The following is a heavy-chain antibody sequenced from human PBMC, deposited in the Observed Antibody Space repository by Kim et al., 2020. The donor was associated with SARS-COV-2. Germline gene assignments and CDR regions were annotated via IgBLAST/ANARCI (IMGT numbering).Heavy chain of an antibody. CDR3: ARGSGDDYYFDY. Sequence: GGSLRLPCAASGFTVSSYYMSWVRQVPGKGLEWVSIIYSGGYTNYADSVKGRFTISRDNSKNTLYLQMNSLRAEDTALYYCARGSGDDYYFDYWGQGTLVTVSS. CDR1: GFTVSSYY. CDR2: IYSGGYT. V-gene: IGHV3-53*01. D-gene: IGHD1-26*01. J-gene: IGHJ4*02.